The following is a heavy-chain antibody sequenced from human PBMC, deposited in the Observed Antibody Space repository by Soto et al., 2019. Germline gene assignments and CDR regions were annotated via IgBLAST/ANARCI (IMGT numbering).Heavy chain of an antibody. V-gene: IGHV4-31*03. J-gene: IGHJ4*02. CDR1: GVSINSGGYY. CDR3: ARFSGSYPLDY. Sequence: QVQLQESGPGLVKPSQTLSLTCTVSGVSINSGGYYWSWLRQHPGKGLEWIGYISYSGSTYYNPSLQSRLTISIDSSQNQFSLRLSSVTAADTAGYYCARFSGSYPLDYWGQGTLVTVSS. D-gene: IGHD1-26*01. CDR2: ISYSGST.